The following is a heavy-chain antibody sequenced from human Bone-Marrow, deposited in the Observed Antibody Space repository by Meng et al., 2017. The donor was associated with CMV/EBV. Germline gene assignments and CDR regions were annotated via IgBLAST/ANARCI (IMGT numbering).Heavy chain of an antibody. CDR2: INPNSGGT. CDR3: AREKQDCSSTSCYLYYYYGMDV. V-gene: IGHV1-2*02. Sequence: ASVKVSCKASGYTFTGYYMHWVRQAPGQGLEWMGWINPNSGGTNYAQKFQGRVTMTRDTSISTAYMELSRLRSDDTAVYYCAREKQDCSSTSCYLYYYYGMDVWGQGNTVTFYS. J-gene: IGHJ6*02. CDR1: GYTFTGYY. D-gene: IGHD2-2*01.